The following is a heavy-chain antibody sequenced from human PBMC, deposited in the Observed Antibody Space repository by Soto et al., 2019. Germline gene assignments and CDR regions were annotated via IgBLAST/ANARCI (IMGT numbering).Heavy chain of an antibody. D-gene: IGHD3-10*01. Sequence: LRLSCAASGFTFDDYAMHWVRQAPGKGLEWVTGISWNSDTIGYADSVKGRFTISRDNAKNSLYLQMNSLRAEDTAFYYCARDVWSRASGPPDSWGQGTLVTVSS. CDR2: ISWNSDTI. CDR3: ARDVWSRASGPPDS. J-gene: IGHJ4*02. CDR1: GFTFDDYA. V-gene: IGHV3-9*01.